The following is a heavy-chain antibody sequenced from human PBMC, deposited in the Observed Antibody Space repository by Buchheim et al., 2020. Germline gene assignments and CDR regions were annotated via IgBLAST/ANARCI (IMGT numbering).Heavy chain of an antibody. CDR2: IWYDGSNK. Sequence: QVQLVESGGGVVQPGRSLRLSCAASGFTFSSYGMHWVRQAPGKGLEWVAVIWYDGSNKYYADSVKGRFTISRDNSKNTLYLQMNSLRAEDTAVYYCARDMVDCSSTSCRKPYYYYYGMDDWGQGTT. J-gene: IGHJ6*02. V-gene: IGHV3-33*01. D-gene: IGHD2-2*01. CDR1: GFTFSSYG. CDR3: ARDMVDCSSTSCRKPYYYYYGMDD.